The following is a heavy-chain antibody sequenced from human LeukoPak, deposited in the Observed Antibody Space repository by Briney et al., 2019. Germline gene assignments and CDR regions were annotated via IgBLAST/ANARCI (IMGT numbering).Heavy chain of an antibody. CDR1: GGSISSYY. J-gene: IGHJ5*02. V-gene: IGHV4-4*07. D-gene: IGHD3-10*01. CDR3: GREVVRGVIINYNGFDP. Sequence: PSETLSLTCTVSGGSISSYYWSWIRQPAGKGLEWIGRIYTSGSTNYNPSLKSRVTMSVDTSKNQFSLKLSSVTAADTAVYYCGREVVRGVIINYNGFDPGSQGTLATVPP. CDR2: IYTSGST.